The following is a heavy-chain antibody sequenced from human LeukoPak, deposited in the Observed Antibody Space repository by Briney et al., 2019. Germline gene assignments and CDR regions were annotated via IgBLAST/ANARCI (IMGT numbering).Heavy chain of an antibody. V-gene: IGHV3-30-3*01. Sequence: LAGGSLRLSCAASGFTFSSYAMSWVRQAPGKGLEWVAVISYDGSNKYYADSVKGRFTISRDNSKNTLYLQMNSLRAEDTAVYYCARDLNEPVRFLEWSQAFDYWGQGTLVTVSS. D-gene: IGHD3-3*01. CDR2: ISYDGSNK. CDR3: ARDLNEPVRFLEWSQAFDY. CDR1: GFTFSSYA. J-gene: IGHJ4*02.